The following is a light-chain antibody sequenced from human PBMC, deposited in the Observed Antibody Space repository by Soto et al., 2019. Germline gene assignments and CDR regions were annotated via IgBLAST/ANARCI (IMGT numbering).Light chain of an antibody. V-gene: IGKV3-15*01. CDR1: QTVSSN. CDR3: QQYNNWPRT. Sequence: EIVMTQSPATLSVSPGEGATLSCRASQTVSSNLAWYQQVPGQAPRLLIYGASTRATGVPARFSGSGSGTEFTTTLSRLQSEDFAVYNCQQYNNWPRTFGQGTKVEVK. CDR2: GAS. J-gene: IGKJ1*01.